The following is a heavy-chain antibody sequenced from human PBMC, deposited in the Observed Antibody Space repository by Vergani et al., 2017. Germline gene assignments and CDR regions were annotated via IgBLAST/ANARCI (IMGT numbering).Heavy chain of an antibody. CDR1: GFTFSSYG. J-gene: IGHJ6*02. Sequence: QVQLVESGGGVVQPGRSLRLSCAASGFTFSSYGMHWVRQAPGKGLEWVAVISYDGSNKYYADSVKGRFTISRDNSKNTLYLQMNSLRAEDTAVYYCARDPYYYGMDVWGQGTTVTVSS. CDR2: ISYDGSNK. CDR3: ARDPYYYGMDV. V-gene: IGHV3-30*19.